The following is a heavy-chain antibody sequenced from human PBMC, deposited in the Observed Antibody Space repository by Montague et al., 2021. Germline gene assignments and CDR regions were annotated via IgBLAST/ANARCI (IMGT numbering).Heavy chain of an antibody. CDR2: VRHIGST. Sequence: SETRSLTCGVYGGSLSEYYWTWIRQSPEKGLEWIGEVRHIGSTNYNPSLKGRVTMSVDKSKNQFSLKLRSVTAADTAVYYCASDRGPFDYWGQGTVVTVSS. D-gene: IGHD3-10*01. CDR1: GGSLSEYY. J-gene: IGHJ4*02. V-gene: IGHV4-34*01. CDR3: ASDRGPFDY.